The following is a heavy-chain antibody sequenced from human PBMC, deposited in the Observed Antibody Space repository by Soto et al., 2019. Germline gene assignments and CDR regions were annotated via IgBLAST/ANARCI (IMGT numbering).Heavy chain of an antibody. D-gene: IGHD1-1*01. CDR2: ISAHNGNT. CDR3: ARGRYGDY. Sequence: QVHLVQSGAEVKKPGASVKVSCKGSGYAFTTYGITWVRQAPGQGLEWMGWISAHNGNTNYAQKLQGRVTVTRDTYKRTDSMELRRMRSDAKAVYYCARGRYGDYWGQGALVTVSS. J-gene: IGHJ4*02. V-gene: IGHV1-18*01. CDR1: GYAFTTYG.